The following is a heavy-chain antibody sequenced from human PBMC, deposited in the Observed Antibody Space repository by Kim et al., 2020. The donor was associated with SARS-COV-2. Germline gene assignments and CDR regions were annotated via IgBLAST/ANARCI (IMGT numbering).Heavy chain of an antibody. CDR2: ISAYNGNT. CDR3: ARDWEGGYYHPYFDY. Sequence: ASVKVSCKASGYTFTSYGISWVRQAPGQGLEWMGWISAYNGNTNYAQKLQGRVTMTTDTSTSTAYMELRSLRSDDTAVYYCARDWEGGYYHPYFDYWGQGTLVTVSS. J-gene: IGHJ4*02. V-gene: IGHV1-18*04. CDR1: GYTFTSYG. D-gene: IGHD3-22*01.